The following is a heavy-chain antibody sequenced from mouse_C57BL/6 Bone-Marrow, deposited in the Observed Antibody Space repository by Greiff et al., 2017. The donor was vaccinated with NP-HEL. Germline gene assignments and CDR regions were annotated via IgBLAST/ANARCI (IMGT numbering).Heavy chain of an antibody. V-gene: IGHV1-5*01. J-gene: IGHJ2*01. CDR3: TRDTTVVENFDY. D-gene: IGHD1-1*01. Sequence: VQLQQSGTVLARPGASVKMSCKTSGYTFTSYWMHWVKQRPGQGLEWIGAIYPGNSDTSYNQKFKGKAKLTAVTSASTAYMELSSLTNEDSAVYYCTRDTTVVENFDYWGQGTTLTVSS. CDR2: IYPGNSDT. CDR1: GYTFTSYW.